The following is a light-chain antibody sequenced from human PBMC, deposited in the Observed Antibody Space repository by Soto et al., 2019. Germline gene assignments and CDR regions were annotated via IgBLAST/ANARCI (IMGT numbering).Light chain of an antibody. CDR1: QSVSSSY. J-gene: IGKJ1*01. CDR2: GAS. CDR3: QQYGSSPPRT. V-gene: IGKV3-20*01. Sequence: EIVLTQSPGTLSLSPGERATLSCRASQSVSSSYVAWYQQKPGQAPRLLIYGASSSATGIPDRFSGSGSGTDFTLTISRLEPEDFVVYYCQQYGSSPPRTFGQGTKVEI.